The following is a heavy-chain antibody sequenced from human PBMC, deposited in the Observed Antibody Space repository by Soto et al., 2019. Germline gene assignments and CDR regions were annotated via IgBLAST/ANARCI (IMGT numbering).Heavy chain of an antibody. D-gene: IGHD3-9*01. Sequence: GGSLRLSCAASGFTFSDYYMSWIRQAPGKGLEWVSYISSSGSTIYYADSVKGRFTISRDNAKNSLYLQMNSLRAEDTAVYYCARDHPDYDILTGHYYYYYYMDVWGKGTTVTVSS. J-gene: IGHJ6*03. CDR3: ARDHPDYDILTGHYYYYYYMDV. CDR2: ISSSGSTI. CDR1: GFTFSDYY. V-gene: IGHV3-11*01.